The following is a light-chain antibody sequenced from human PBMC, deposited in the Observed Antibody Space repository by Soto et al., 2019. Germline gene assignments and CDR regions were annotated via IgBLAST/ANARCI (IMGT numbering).Light chain of an antibody. CDR2: RNN. CDR1: SSNIGSNY. Sequence: VLTQPPSASGTPGQRVTISCSGSSSNIGSNYVYWYQQLPGTAPKLLIYRNNQRPSGVPDRFSGSKSGTSASLAISGLRSEDEADYYCAAWDDSLSGVVFGGGTKLTV. CDR3: AAWDDSLSGVV. J-gene: IGLJ2*01. V-gene: IGLV1-47*01.